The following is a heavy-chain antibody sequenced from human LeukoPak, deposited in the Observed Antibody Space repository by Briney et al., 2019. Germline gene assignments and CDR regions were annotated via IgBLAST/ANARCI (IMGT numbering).Heavy chain of an antibody. CDR3: AKVRGVQLPYGPRYYYYGMDV. Sequence: GGSLRLSCAASGFTFSSYAMSWVRQAPGKGLEWVSAISGSGGSTYYADSVKGRFTISRDNSKNTLYLQMNSLRAEDTAVYYCAKVRGVQLPYGPRYYYYGMDVWGQGTTVTVSS. D-gene: IGHD2-2*02. CDR2: ISGSGGST. CDR1: GFTFSSYA. V-gene: IGHV3-23*01. J-gene: IGHJ6*02.